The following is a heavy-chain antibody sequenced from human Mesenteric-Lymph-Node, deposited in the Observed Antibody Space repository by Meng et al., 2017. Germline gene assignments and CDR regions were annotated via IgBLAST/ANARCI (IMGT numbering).Heavy chain of an antibody. CDR3: ARDSHDFWSGNSFDY. CDR1: GFTVSSNY. Sequence: EVRVVESGGGLSQPGGSLRLSCAASGFTVSSNYMSWVRQAPGKGLEWVSVIYSCGSTYYADSVKGRFTISRDNSKNTLYLQMNSLRAEDTAVYYCARDSHDFWSGNSFDYWGQGTLVTVSS. CDR2: IYSCGST. J-gene: IGHJ4*02. D-gene: IGHD3-3*01. V-gene: IGHV3-66*03.